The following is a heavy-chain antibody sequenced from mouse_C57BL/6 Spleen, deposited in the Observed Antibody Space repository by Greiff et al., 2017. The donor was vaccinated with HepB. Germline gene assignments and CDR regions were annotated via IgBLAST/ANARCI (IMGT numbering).Heavy chain of an antibody. D-gene: IGHD1-1*01. V-gene: IGHV5-4*01. CDR1: GFTFSSYA. Sequence: EVKVVESGGGLVKPGGSLKLSCAASGFTFSSYAMSWVRQTPEKRLEWVATISDGGSYTYYPDNVKGRFTISRDNAKNNLYLQMSHLKSEDTAMYYGARDRGYYGSSPHYYAMDYWGQGTSVTVSS. CDR3: ARDRGYYGSSPHYYAMDY. CDR2: ISDGGSYT. J-gene: IGHJ4*01.